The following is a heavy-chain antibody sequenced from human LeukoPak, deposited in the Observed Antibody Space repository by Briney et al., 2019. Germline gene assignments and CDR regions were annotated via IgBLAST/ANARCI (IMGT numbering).Heavy chain of an antibody. CDR1: GFTFSSYS. Sequence: GGSLRLSCAASGFTFSSYSMNWVRQAPGKGLEWVSYISSSSSTIYYADSVKGRFTISRDNAKNSLYLQMNSLRAEDTAVYYCARERSSSPTSYGMDVWGQGTTVTVSS. V-gene: IGHV3-48*04. D-gene: IGHD6-13*01. CDR3: ARERSSSPTSYGMDV. CDR2: ISSSSSTI. J-gene: IGHJ6*02.